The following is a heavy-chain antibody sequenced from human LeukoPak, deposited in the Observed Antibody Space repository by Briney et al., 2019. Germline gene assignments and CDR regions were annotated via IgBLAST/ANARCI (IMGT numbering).Heavy chain of an antibody. V-gene: IGHV3-21*01. CDR1: GFTFSSYS. CDR2: ISSSSSYI. CDR3: ARETTVIKKIDY. D-gene: IGHD4-17*01. J-gene: IGHJ4*02. Sequence: PGGSLRLSCAASGFTFSSYSMNWVRQAPGKGLEWVSSISSSSSYIYYADSVKGRFTISRDNAKNSLYLQMNSLRDEDTAIYYCARETTVIKKIDYWGQGTLVTVSS.